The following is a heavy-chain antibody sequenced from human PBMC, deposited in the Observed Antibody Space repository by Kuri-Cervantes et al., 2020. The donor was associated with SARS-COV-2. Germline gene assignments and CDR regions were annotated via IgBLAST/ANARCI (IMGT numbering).Heavy chain of an antibody. D-gene: IGHD3-10*01. V-gene: IGHV3-13*01. CDR2: IGTAGDT. Sequence: GESLKISCAASGFTFSSYGMHWVRQATGKGLEWVSAIGTAGDTYYPGSVKGRFTISRDNAKNSLYLRMNSLRAEDTALYYCAKDRMVQGVIRGTAFDPWGQGTLVTVSS. J-gene: IGHJ5*02. CDR3: AKDRMVQGVIRGTAFDP. CDR1: GFTFSSYG.